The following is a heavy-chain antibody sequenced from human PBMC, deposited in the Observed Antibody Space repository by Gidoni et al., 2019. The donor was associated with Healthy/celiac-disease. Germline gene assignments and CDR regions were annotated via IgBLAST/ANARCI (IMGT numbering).Heavy chain of an antibody. J-gene: IGHJ6*02. CDR1: GFTFSSYE. CDR2: ISSSGSTI. CDR3: AREGAVEYSSSEADYYYGMDV. Sequence: EVQLVESGGGLVQPGGSLRLSCAASGFTFSSYEMNWVRQAPGKGLEWVSYISSSGSTIYYADSVKGRFTISRDNAKNSLYLQMNSLRAEDTAVYYCAREGAVEYSSSEADYYYGMDVWGQGTTVTVSS. D-gene: IGHD6-6*01. V-gene: IGHV3-48*03.